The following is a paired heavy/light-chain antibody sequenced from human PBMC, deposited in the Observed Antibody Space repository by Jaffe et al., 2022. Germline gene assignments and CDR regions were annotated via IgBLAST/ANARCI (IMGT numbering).Heavy chain of an antibody. CDR1: ELTFTSHW. J-gene: IGHJ4*02. CDR2: ISNDGRSI. V-gene: IGHV3-74*01. D-gene: IGHD3-10*01. Sequence: EVQVVEFGGGSVQPGGSMRLSCVGSELTFTSHWIHWVRQVPGKGLEWVARISNDGRSITYADSVKGRFTISRDNAKNTVYLQMNSLRAEDTAFYYCAADVALGSGSCAYWGQGTLVSVYS. CDR3: AADVALGSGSCAY.
Light chain of an antibody. J-gene: IGLJ2*01. V-gene: IGLV2-8*01. CDR1: TSDIGRYNY. CDR3: SSYVGSSNFDNRIVV. Sequence: QSALTQPPSASGSPGQSVTISCTGSTSDIGRYNYVSWYQQHPGKAPKLLIYEVYNRPSGVPDRFSGFKSGNTASLTVSGLQTEDDAYYYCSSYVGSSNFDNRIVVFGGGTRLTVL. CDR2: EVY.